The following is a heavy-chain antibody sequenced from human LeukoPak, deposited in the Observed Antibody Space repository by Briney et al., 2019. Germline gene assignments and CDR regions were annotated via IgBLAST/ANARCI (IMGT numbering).Heavy chain of an antibody. V-gene: IGHV3-49*04. CDR1: GFTFGDYE. CDR2: IRTKANGGTP. Sequence: GGSLRLSCTVSGFTFGDYEMTWVRQAPGKGLEWVGFIRTKANGGTPEYAASVKGRFTISRNDFTSIGFLQMNSLTTEDTAVYYCTRRISFRGSDYWGQGTLVTVSS. CDR3: TRRISFRGSDY. J-gene: IGHJ4*02. D-gene: IGHD2/OR15-2a*01.